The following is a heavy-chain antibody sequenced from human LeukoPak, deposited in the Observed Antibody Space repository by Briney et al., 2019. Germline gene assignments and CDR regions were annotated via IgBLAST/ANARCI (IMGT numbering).Heavy chain of an antibody. J-gene: IGHJ3*02. CDR2: IYYSGST. Sequence: ASETLSLTCTVSGGSISSYYWSWIRQPPGKGLEWIWYIYYSGSTNYNPSLKSRVTMSVDTSKKQFSLRLSSVTTADTAVYYCARATSITGDAFDIWCQGKMVTVSS. V-gene: IGHV4-59*01. CDR3: ARATSITGDAFDI. CDR1: GGSISSYY. D-gene: IGHD1-20*01.